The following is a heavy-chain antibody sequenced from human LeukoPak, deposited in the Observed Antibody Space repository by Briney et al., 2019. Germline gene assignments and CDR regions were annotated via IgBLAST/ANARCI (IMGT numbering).Heavy chain of an antibody. Sequence: GGSLRLSCAASGFTVSSNYMSWVRQAPGKGLEWVSIFYSSGSTYYADSVKGRFTISRDNSKNTLYLQMKSLRAEDTAVYYCARGLYDSSGYYQYYFEYWGQGTLVTVSS. V-gene: IGHV3-53*01. J-gene: IGHJ4*02. CDR3: ARGLYDSSGYYQYYFEY. CDR1: GFTVSSNY. CDR2: FYSSGST. D-gene: IGHD3-22*01.